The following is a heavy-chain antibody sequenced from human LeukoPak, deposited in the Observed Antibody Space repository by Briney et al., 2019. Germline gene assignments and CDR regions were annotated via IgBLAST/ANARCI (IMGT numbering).Heavy chain of an antibody. CDR1: QCTFSRLA. J-gene: IGHJ6*03. CDR2: LSGSGTAT. D-gene: IGHD2-21*01. Sequence: GGSLRLSCEASQCTFSRLAMSWSRQAPGTGLELVSTLSGSGTATYYADSVKGRFTTSRDNSKDTLYLQMDNLRADDTAVYYCAKHLGSHSFLFYYMDVWGTGTSVIVSS. V-gene: IGHV3-23*01. CDR3: AKHLGSHSFLFYYMDV.